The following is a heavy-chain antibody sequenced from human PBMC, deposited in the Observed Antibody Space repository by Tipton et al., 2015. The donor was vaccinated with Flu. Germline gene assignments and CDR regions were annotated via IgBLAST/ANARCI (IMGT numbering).Heavy chain of an antibody. D-gene: IGHD4-11*01. Sequence: QVQLVQSGAEVKKPGASVKVSCKAFGYTFSNFVINWVRRAPGQGLEWMGWINTYSGNTYYAQRLQGRVTMTTDSSTTTAYMELRSLRPDDTAVYYCARSHSNWPPFDYWGQGTLVTVSS. CDR3: ARSHSNWPPFDY. V-gene: IGHV1-18*01. CDR2: INTYSGNT. CDR1: GYTFSNFV. J-gene: IGHJ4*02.